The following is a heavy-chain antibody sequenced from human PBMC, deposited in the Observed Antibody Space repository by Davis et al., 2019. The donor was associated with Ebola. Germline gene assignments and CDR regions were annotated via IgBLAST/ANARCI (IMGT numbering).Heavy chain of an antibody. CDR1: GYSFTTYW. Sequence: PGGSLRLSCKASGYSFTTYWIVWVRQMPGKGLECMGIIFPGDSDTRYSPSFQGQVTISADKSISTAYLQWSSLKASDTAMYYCAKQGYYYYGMDVWGQGTTVTVSS. CDR2: IFPGDSDT. CDR3: AKQGYYYYGMDV. J-gene: IGHJ6*02. V-gene: IGHV5-51*01.